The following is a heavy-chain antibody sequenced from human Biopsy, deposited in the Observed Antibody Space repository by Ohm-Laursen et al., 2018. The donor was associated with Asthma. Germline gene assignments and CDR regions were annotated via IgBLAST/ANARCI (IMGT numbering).Heavy chain of an antibody. Sequence: AASVKVSCNASGDSFSNYAISWVRQAPGQGLEWMGGLIPVLGTPDHAQMFEGRVTITADDSTSTAYMELSNLSSEDTALYYCARGPEYVRSSGALDYWGQGTLVTVSS. CDR1: GDSFSNYA. V-gene: IGHV1-69*13. CDR2: LIPVLGTP. CDR3: ARGPEYVRSSGALDY. D-gene: IGHD2-2*01. J-gene: IGHJ4*02.